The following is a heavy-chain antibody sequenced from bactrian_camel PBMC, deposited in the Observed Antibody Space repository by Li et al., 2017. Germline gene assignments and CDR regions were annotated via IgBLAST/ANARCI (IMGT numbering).Heavy chain of an antibody. J-gene: IGHJ4*01. Sequence: VQLVEFGGGSAQAGGFLRLSCVVADFSKYTKCMGWFRQAPGKDLKDREGVAAADLGGGRENYADSVKGRFTISRDSAENSVYLQMNNLKPEDTAVYYCAADRLACLGNTWSGESLKWNYWGLGTQVTVS. V-gene: IGHV3S40*01. CDR1: DFSKYTKC. CDR2: ADLGGGRE. CDR3: AADRLACLGNTWSGESLKWNY. D-gene: IGHD1*01.